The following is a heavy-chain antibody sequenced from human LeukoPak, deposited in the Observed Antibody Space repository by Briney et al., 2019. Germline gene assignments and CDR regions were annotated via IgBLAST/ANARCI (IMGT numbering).Heavy chain of an antibody. J-gene: IGHJ4*02. CDR1: GASGGSISSYY. Sequence: PSETLSLTCTISGASGGSISSYYWNWIRQPPGKGLEWIGYIYYSGSTNYNPSLKSRVTISVDTPKNQFSLKLSSVTAADTAVYYCARGHNRVATTYWGQGTLVTVSS. CDR2: IYYSGST. V-gene: IGHV4-59*01. D-gene: IGHD5-12*01. CDR3: ARGHNRVATTY.